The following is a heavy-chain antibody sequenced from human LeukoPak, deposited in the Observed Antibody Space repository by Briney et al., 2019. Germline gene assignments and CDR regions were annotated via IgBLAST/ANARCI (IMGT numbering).Heavy chain of an antibody. D-gene: IGHD6-19*01. J-gene: IGHJ1*01. CDR1: GFTFSTYA. Sequence: GGSLRLSCAVSGFTFSTYAMSWVRQAPGKGLEWVSGISGSGGTTYYADSVKGRFTISRDNSKTTLYLHMNSLRAEDTAVYHCAKGAHVAVSGTYFQHWGQGTLVTVSS. CDR2: ISGSGGTT. V-gene: IGHV3-23*01. CDR3: AKGAHVAVSGTYFQH.